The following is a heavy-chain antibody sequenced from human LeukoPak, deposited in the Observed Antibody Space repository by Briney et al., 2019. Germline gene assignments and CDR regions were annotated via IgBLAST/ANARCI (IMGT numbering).Heavy chain of an antibody. D-gene: IGHD3-9*01. CDR3: ARSLLRYFDWLLFDY. J-gene: IGHJ4*02. CDR1: GFTFSSYG. Sequence: GGSLRLSCAASGFTFSSYGMHWVRQAPGKGLEWVAVIWYDGSNKYYAASVKGRFTISRDNSKNTLYLQMNSLRAEDTAVYYCARSLLRYFDWLLFDYWGQGTLVTVSS. V-gene: IGHV3-33*01. CDR2: IWYDGSNK.